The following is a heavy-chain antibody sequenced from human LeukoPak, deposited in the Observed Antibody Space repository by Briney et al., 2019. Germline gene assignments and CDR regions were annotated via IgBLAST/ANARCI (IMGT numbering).Heavy chain of an antibody. CDR2: IRYDGNNK. CDR1: GFTFRNFG. D-gene: IGHD2-15*01. CDR3: AKVRYCSGVNCYPDDN. Sequence: GGSLRLSCAASGFTFRNFGMHWVRQAPGKGLNWVAFIRYDGNNKYYADSVKGRFTISRDNSKNMLYLEMNSLSTEDTAVYYCAKVRYCSGVNCYPDDNWGQGTLVTVSS. V-gene: IGHV3-30*02. J-gene: IGHJ4*02.